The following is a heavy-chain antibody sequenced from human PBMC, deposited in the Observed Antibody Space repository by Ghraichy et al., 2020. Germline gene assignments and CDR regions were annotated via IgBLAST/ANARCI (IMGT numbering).Heavy chain of an antibody. V-gene: IGHV4-38-2*01. CDR1: GYSISSGYY. D-gene: IGHD3-16*01. Sequence: SETLSLTCAVSGYSISSGYYWGWIRQPPGKGLEWIGSIYHSGSTYYNPSLKSRVTISVDTSKNQFSLKLSSVTAADTAVYYCARASLGELWETHIGYWGQGTLVTVSS. CDR2: IYHSGST. CDR3: ARASLGELWETHIGY. J-gene: IGHJ4*02.